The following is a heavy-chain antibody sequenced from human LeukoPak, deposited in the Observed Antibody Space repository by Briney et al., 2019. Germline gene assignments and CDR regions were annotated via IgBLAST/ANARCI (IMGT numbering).Heavy chain of an antibody. CDR1: GYTFTSYW. CDR2: IYPGDSDT. V-gene: IGHV5-51*01. Sequence: GESLKISCKGSGYTFTSYWIGWVRQMPGKGLECMGTIYPGDSDTKYSPSFQGQVTISADNSISTAYLQWSSLKASDTAMYYCARLSDYHMDVWGEGTTVTVSS. CDR3: ARLSDYHMDV. J-gene: IGHJ6*03.